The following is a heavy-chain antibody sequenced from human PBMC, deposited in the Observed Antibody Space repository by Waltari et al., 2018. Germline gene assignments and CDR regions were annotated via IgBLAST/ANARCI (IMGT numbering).Heavy chain of an antibody. CDR3: ARDPHYSNFDY. Sequence: EVHLVESGGGLVQPGGSLRLSCAASGFTFSTYWMTWVRQAPGKVLEWLANINVVGSQKNYVASVMRRFTISRDTANNSLYLQMNSLRAEDTAVYYCARDPHYSNFDYWGQGTLVTVSS. CDR2: INVVGSQK. CDR1: GFTFSTYW. V-gene: IGHV3-7*01. J-gene: IGHJ4*02. D-gene: IGHD4-4*01.